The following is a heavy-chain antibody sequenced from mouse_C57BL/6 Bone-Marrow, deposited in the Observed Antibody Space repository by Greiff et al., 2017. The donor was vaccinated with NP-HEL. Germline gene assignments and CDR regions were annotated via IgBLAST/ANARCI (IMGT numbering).Heavy chain of an antibody. D-gene: IGHD2-4*01. CDR2: ISSGGSYS. CDR3: ASPYEYDVAWFAY. J-gene: IGHJ3*01. V-gene: IGHV5-6*01. Sequence: EVQLQESGGDLVKPGGSLKLSCAASGFTFSSYGMSWVRQTPDKRLEWVATISSGGSYSYYPDSVKGRFTISSANAKNTLYQQKSSLKSEDTAMYYCASPYEYDVAWFAYWGQGTLVTVSA. CDR1: GFTFSSYG.